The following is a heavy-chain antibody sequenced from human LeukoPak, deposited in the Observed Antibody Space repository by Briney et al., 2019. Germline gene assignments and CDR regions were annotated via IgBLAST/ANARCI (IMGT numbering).Heavy chain of an antibody. J-gene: IGHJ4*02. D-gene: IGHD3-10*01. CDR3: ARKCYGSGSFDY. CDR1: GFTFSDYT. CDR2: IWHDGTYI. Sequence: GGSLRLSCPASGFTFSDYTMQWLRQAPGKGLEWVAVIWHDGTYISYGDSVRGRFTISRDNAKNSLYLQMNSLRAEDTAVYYCARKCYGSGSFDYWGQGTLVTVSS. V-gene: IGHV3-33*01.